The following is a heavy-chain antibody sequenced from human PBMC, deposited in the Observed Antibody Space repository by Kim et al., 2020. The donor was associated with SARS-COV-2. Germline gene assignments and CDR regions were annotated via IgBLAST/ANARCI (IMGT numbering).Heavy chain of an antibody. CDR3: AMSLAVPSQRGQNEVVTAPAFDY. CDR1: GGSISSYY. D-gene: IGHD2-21*02. CDR2: IYYSGST. Sequence: SETLSLTCTVSGGSISSYYWSWIRQPPGKGLEWIGYIYYSGSTNYNPSLKSRVTISVDTSKNQFSLKLSSVTAADTAVYYCAMSLAVPSQRGQNEVVTAPAFDYWGQGTLVTVSS. V-gene: IGHV4-59*01. J-gene: IGHJ4*02.